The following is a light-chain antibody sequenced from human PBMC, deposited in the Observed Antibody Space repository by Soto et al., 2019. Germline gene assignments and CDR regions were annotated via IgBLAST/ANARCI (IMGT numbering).Light chain of an antibody. J-gene: IGKJ1*01. V-gene: IGKV3-20*01. CDR1: QSIRSGY. Sequence: EIVLTQSPCTLSWSPGERATLSWSASQSIRSGYLAWYQQKPGQAPRLLIYGTSSRATGIPDRFSGSGSGTDFTLTITRLEPEDFAVYYCQQYDISPTWTFGQGTKVDIK. CDR3: QQYDISPTWT. CDR2: GTS.